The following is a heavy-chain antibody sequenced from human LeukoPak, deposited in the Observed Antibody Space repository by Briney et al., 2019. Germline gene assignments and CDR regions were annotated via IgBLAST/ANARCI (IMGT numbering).Heavy chain of an antibody. CDR1: GGSFSGYY. J-gene: IGHJ4*02. CDR3: ARGRYYFDSSGYGY. CDR2: VLHDGTT. Sequence: NPSETLSLTCGVFGGSFSGYYWTWIRQSPGKGLEWVGEVLHDGTTNHNPSLESRVTISIDTSKNQFSLHLSSVTAADTAVYYCARGRYYFDSSGYGYWGQGTLVTVSS. D-gene: IGHD3-22*01. V-gene: IGHV4-34*01.